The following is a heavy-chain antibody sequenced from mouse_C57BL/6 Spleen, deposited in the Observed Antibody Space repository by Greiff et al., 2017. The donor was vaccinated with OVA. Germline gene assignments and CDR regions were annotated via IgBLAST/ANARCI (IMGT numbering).Heavy chain of an antibody. D-gene: IGHD1-1*01. CDR1: GYTFTSYW. V-gene: IGHV1-52*01. J-gene: IGHJ2*01. Sequence: VQLQQPGAELVRPGSSVKLSCKASGYTFTSYWMHWVKQRPIQGLEWIGNIDPSDSETHYNQKFKDKATLTVDKSSSTAYMQLSSLTSEDSAVYYCARSYGSSHLYYFDYWGQGTTLTVSS. CDR2: IDPSDSET. CDR3: ARSYGSSHLYYFDY.